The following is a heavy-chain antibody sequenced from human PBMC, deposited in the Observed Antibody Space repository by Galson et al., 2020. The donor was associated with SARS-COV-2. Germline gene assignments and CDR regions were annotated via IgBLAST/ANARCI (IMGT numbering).Heavy chain of an antibody. V-gene: IGHV3-43*02. Sequence: TGGSLRLSCAAFGFTFDDYAMHWVRQAPGKGLEWVSLISGDGDDTYYTDSVKGRFTVSRDNSKNSLYLQMNSLKTEDTALYYCAKVAVTYNWNDGMDYWGQGTLVTVSA. J-gene: IGHJ4*02. CDR1: GFTFDDYA. D-gene: IGHD1-20*01. CDR3: AKVAVTYNWNDGMDY. CDR2: ISGDGDDT.